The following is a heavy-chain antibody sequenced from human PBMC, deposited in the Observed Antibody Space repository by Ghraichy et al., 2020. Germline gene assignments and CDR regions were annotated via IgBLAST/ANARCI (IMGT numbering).Heavy chain of an antibody. D-gene: IGHD3-10*01. J-gene: IGHJ4*02. CDR3: AKGFTYFDY. V-gene: IGHV3-23*01. Sequence: DSVKGRFTISRDNSKNTLFLQMSSLRAEDTAVYYCAKGFTYFDYWGQGNLVTVSS.